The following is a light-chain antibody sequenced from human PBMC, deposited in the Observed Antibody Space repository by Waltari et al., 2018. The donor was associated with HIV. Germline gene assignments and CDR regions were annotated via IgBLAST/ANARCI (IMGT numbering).Light chain of an antibody. V-gene: IGLV1-44*01. CDR3: AARDDSLNGWV. CDR1: SSNIGSNT. J-gene: IGLJ3*02. Sequence: QSVLTQPPSASGTPGQRVTVSCSGSSSNIGSNTVTWFQQLPGTAPKLLIYSNNQRPSGVPDRFSGSKSGTSASLAITGLQSEDEAHYYCAARDDSLNGWVFGGGTKLTVL. CDR2: SNN.